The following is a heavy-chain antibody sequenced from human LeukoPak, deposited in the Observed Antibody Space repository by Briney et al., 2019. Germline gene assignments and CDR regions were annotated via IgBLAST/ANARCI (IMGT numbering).Heavy chain of an antibody. V-gene: IGHV1-2*02. CDR2: INPNSGGT. CDR1: GYTFTGYY. Sequence: ASVKVSCKASGYTFTGYYMHWVRQAPGQGLEWMGWINPNSGGTNYAQKFQGRVTMTRDTSTSTAYMELRSLRSDDTAVYYCARGAGYYYYYMDVWGKGTTVTISS. CDR3: ARGAGYYYYYMDV. J-gene: IGHJ6*03.